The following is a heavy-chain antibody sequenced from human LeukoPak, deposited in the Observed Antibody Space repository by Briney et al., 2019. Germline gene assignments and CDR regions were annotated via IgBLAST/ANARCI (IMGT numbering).Heavy chain of an antibody. CDR1: GGSISSSSYY. V-gene: IGHV4-39*01. Sequence: SETLSLTCTVSGGSISSSSYYWGWIRQPPGKGLEWIGSIYYSGSTYYNPSLKSRVTISVDTSKNQFSLKLSSVTAADTAVYYCARAGGWYGDAFDIWGQGTMVTVSS. CDR3: ARAGGWYGDAFDI. D-gene: IGHD6-19*01. CDR2: IYYSGST. J-gene: IGHJ3*02.